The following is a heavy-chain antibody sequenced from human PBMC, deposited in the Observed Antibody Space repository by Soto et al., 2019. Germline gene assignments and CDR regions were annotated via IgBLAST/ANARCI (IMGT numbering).Heavy chain of an antibody. D-gene: IGHD5-18*01. CDR1: GYTFTNYG. Sequence: QVRLVQSGAEVKKPGASVKVSCKASGYTFTNYGITWVRQAPGQGLEWMGWISTYNGNTNYAQKLQGRVTMTTDTSTNTAFMELRSLRSDDTAVYYCARMSHSPYFDYWGQGTLVTVSS. V-gene: IGHV1-18*01. CDR3: ARMSHSPYFDY. CDR2: ISTYNGNT. J-gene: IGHJ4*02.